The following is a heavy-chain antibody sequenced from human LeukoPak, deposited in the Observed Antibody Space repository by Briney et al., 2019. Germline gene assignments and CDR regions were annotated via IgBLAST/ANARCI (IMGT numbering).Heavy chain of an antibody. Sequence: QTGGSLRLSCAASGFTFSSYGMHWVRQAPGKGLEWVAFIRYDGSNKYYADSVKGRFTISRDNSKNTLYLQMNSLRAEDTAVYYCAKDLMYYYDSSGYYAPFDAFDIWGQGTMVTVSS. CDR3: AKDLMYYYDSSGYYAPFDAFDI. V-gene: IGHV3-30*02. CDR2: IRYDGSNK. D-gene: IGHD3-22*01. J-gene: IGHJ3*02. CDR1: GFTFSSYG.